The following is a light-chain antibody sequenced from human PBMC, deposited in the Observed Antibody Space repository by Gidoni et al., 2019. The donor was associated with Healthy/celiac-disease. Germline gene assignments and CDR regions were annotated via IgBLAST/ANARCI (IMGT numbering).Light chain of an antibody. CDR2: GAS. CDR1: QSVSSSY. J-gene: IGKJ2*01. CDR3: QQYGSSPLT. V-gene: IGKV3-20*01. Sequence: ELVLTQPPGTLSLSPGERATLSCRASQSVSSSYLAWYQQKPGQAPRLLIYGASSRATGIPDRFSGSGSGTDFTLTISRLEPEDFAVYYCQQYGSSPLTFGQGTKLEIK.